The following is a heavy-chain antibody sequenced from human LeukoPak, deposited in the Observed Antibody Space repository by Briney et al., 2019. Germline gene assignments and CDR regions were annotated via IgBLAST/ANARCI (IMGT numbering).Heavy chain of an antibody. CDR3: ATDKPSYASGRNL. CDR1: EFTFHDAW. V-gene: IGHV3-15*01. CDR2: IKSSTDGGTT. D-gene: IGHD3-10*01. Sequence: GGSLRLSCAASEFTFHDAWMAWVRQAPGKGLEWVGRIKSSTDGGTTFYATPVKGRFTISRDDSKNTLYLQMNSLKTEDTAFYYCATDKPSYASGRNLWGQGTLVTVSS. J-gene: IGHJ5*02.